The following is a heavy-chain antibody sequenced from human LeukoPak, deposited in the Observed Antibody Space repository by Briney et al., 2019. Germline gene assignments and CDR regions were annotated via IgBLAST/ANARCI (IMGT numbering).Heavy chain of an antibody. Sequence: GASVKVSCKASGGTFTSYAISWVRQAPGQGLEWMGGIIPIFGTANYAQKFQGRVTITTDESTSTAYMELSSLRSEDTAVYYCAREQLIAAAQTCAFDIWGQGTMVTVSS. CDR1: GGTFTSYA. CDR3: AREQLIAAAQTCAFDI. CDR2: IIPIFGTA. V-gene: IGHV1-69*05. J-gene: IGHJ3*02. D-gene: IGHD6-13*01.